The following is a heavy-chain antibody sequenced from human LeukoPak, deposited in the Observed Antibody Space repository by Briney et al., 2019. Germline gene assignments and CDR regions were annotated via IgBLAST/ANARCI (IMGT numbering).Heavy chain of an antibody. V-gene: IGHV3-21*01. Sequence: GGSLRLSCAASGFTFSSYSMNWVRQAPGKGLEWVSSISSSSYIYYADSVNGRFTISRDDAKNSLYLQMNSLRAEDTAVYYCARDHVDTAMVIDYWGQGTLVTVSS. CDR2: ISSSSYI. D-gene: IGHD5-18*01. CDR1: GFTFSSYS. CDR3: ARDHVDTAMVIDY. J-gene: IGHJ4*02.